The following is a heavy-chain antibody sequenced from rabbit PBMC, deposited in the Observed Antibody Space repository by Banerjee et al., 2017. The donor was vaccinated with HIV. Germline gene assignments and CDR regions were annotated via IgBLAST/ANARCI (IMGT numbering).Heavy chain of an antibody. CDR1: GFSFSSDYY. V-gene: IGHV1S40*01. Sequence: QSLEESGGDLVKPGASLTLTCTASGFSFSSDYYMCWVRQAPGKGLEWIACIYAGSSGSTYYATWAKGRFTISKTSSTTVTLQMTSLTDADTATYFCARDGAYASSSGAYTPEWLDLWGPDTLVTVS. CDR2: IYAGSSGST. D-gene: IGHD1-1*01. CDR3: ARDGAYASSSGAYTPEWLDL. J-gene: IGHJ5*01.